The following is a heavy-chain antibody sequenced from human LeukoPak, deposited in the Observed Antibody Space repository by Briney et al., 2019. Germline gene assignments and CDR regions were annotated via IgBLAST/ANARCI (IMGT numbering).Heavy chain of an antibody. CDR2: IYYSGST. D-gene: IGHD3-9*01. J-gene: IGHJ6*02. V-gene: IGHV4-59*08. CDR3: ARWALLRYFDWLPYGMDV. CDR1: GGSISKDY. Sequence: SGTLSLTCTVSGGSISKDYWSWIRQPPGKGLEWIGYIYYSGSTNYNPSLKSRVTISVDTSKNQFSLKLSSVTAADTAVYYCARWALLRYFDWLPYGMDVWGQGTTVTVSS.